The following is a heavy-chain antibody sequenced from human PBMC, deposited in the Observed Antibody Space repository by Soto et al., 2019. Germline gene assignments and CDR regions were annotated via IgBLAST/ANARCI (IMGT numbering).Heavy chain of an antibody. V-gene: IGHV4-59*01. CDR2: IYYSGST. Sequence: QVQLQESGPGLVKPSETLSLTCTVSGGSISSYYWSWIRQPPGKGLEWIGYIYYSGSTNYNPSRKSRVTISVDNSKNQFSLKLSSVAAADTAVYYCARAVTMVRGVIGYYYYYMDVWGKGTTVTVSS. J-gene: IGHJ6*03. CDR3: ARAVTMVRGVIGYYYYYMDV. CDR1: GGSISSYY. D-gene: IGHD3-10*01.